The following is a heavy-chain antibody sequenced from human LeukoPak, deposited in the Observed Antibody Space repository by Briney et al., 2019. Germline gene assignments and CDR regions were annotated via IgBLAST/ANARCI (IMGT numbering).Heavy chain of an antibody. CDR2: ISLDGATT. CDR3: VKDHGWLLYS. V-gene: IGHV3-23*01. Sequence: PGGSLRLSCAASGFTFSSYGMHWVRQAPGKGLEWVSGISLDGATTYYAGSVEGRFTISRDNSKNTLYLQMNSLRADDTAVYYCVKDHGWLLYSWGQGTLVTVSS. CDR1: GFTFSSYG. J-gene: IGHJ4*02. D-gene: IGHD3-9*01.